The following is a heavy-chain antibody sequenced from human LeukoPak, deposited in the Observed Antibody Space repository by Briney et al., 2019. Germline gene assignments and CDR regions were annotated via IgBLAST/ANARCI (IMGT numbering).Heavy chain of an antibody. Sequence: PGGSLRLSCAASGFTFSSYAMSWVRQAPGKGLEWVSSISGSGTNTDYADSVKGRFTISRDNSKNTVNVQMNSLRAEDTAVYYCARDWRVGAFDYWGQGTLVTVSS. D-gene: IGHD1-26*01. CDR3: ARDWRVGAFDY. CDR1: GFTFSSYA. J-gene: IGHJ4*02. CDR2: ISGSGTNT. V-gene: IGHV3-23*01.